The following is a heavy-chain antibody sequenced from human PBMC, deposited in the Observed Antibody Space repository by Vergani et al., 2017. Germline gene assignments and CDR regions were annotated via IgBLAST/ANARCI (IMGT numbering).Heavy chain of an antibody. D-gene: IGHD2-15*01. CDR2: IYTSGST. V-gene: IGHV4-61*02. Sequence: QVQLQESGPGLVKPSQTLFLTCTVSGGSISSGSYYWSWIRQPAGKGLEWIGRIYTSGSTNYNPSLKSRVTISVDTSKNQFSLKLSSVTAADTAVYYCARGXSGGSCYYYYGMDVWGQGTTVTVSS. CDR3: ARGXSGGSCYYYYGMDV. CDR1: GGSISSGSYY. J-gene: IGHJ6*02.